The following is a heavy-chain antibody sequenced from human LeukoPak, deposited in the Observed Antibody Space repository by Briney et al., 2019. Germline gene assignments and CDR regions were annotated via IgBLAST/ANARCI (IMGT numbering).Heavy chain of an antibody. D-gene: IGHD5-24*01. CDR2: FDPEDGET. Sequence: ASVTVSCTVSGYTLTELSMHWVRPAPGKGLEWMGGFDPEDGETLYAQKFQGRLTLTEDTSTDTAYMELSSLRSEDTAVFYCATARDGYNIFDYWGQGTLVTVSS. CDR1: GYTLTELS. V-gene: IGHV1-24*01. J-gene: IGHJ4*02. CDR3: ATARDGYNIFDY.